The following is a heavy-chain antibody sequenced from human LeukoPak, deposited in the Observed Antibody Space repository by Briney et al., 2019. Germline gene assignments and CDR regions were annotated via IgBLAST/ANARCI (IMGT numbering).Heavy chain of an antibody. Sequence: KPSETLSLTCTVSGGSINNYYWSWIRQPPGKGLEWIGHISYSGNTNYNSSPRSRVTISVDTSNNQFSLRLSSVTAADTAVYYCARDSYTGSHFEDTFDIWGQGTMVTVSS. V-gene: IGHV4-59*01. CDR1: GGSINNYY. D-gene: IGHD1-26*01. CDR2: ISYSGNT. CDR3: ARDSYTGSHFEDTFDI. J-gene: IGHJ3*02.